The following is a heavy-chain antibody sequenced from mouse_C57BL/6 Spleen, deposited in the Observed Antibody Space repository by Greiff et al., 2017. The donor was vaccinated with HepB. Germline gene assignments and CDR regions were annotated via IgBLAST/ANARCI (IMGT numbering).Heavy chain of an antibody. Sequence: VQLQQSGTELVKPGASVKLSCKASGYTFTSYWMHWVKQRPGQGLEWIGNINPSNGGTNYNEKFKSKATLTVDKSSSTAYMQPSRRPSEDPAVYYCARAARLVANPFDSWSQGTTLTVSS. CDR3: ARAARLVANPFDS. CDR2: INPSNGGT. D-gene: IGHD1-1*01. J-gene: IGHJ2*01. CDR1: GYTFTSYW. V-gene: IGHV1-53*01.